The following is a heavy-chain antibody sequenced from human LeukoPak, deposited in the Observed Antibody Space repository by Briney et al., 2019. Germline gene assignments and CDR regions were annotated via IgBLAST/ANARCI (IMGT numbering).Heavy chain of an antibody. CDR3: AALGHGRDF. Sequence: GGSLRLSCAASGFTVSSNYMSWVRQAPGKGLVWVSRINRDASSIAYADSVQGRFTISRDNAKNTLYLQMNNLRAEDTAVYYCAALGHGRDFWGQGALVTVSS. CDR1: GFTVSSNY. J-gene: IGHJ4*02. CDR2: INRDASSI. V-gene: IGHV3-74*01.